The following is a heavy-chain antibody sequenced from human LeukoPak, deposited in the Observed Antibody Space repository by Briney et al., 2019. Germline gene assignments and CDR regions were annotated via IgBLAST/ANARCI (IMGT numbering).Heavy chain of an antibody. CDR3: TKDLSPGGLDV. Sequence: GGSLRLSCAASRFTFSSYAMSWVRQAPGKGLEWVSGIDWNSGRIGYADSVKGRFTISRDNVGNSLNLQMNSLRAEDTALYYCTKDLSPGGLDVWGQGTTVTVSS. CDR2: IDWNSGRI. J-gene: IGHJ6*02. V-gene: IGHV3-9*01. D-gene: IGHD2/OR15-2a*01. CDR1: RFTFSSYA.